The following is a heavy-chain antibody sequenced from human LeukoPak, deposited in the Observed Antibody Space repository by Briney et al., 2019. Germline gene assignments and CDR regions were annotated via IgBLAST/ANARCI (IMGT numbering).Heavy chain of an antibody. CDR1: GFTFSNAW. CDR3: TTDVTMVRGVIDY. D-gene: IGHD3-10*01. CDR2: IKSKTDGGTT. V-gene: IGHV3-15*01. Sequence: GGSLRLSCAASGFTFSNAWMSWVRQAPGKGLEWVGRIKSKTDGGTTDYAAPVKGRFTISRDDSKNTLYLQMNSLKTEDTAVYYCTTDVTMVRGVIDYWGQGTLVTDSS. J-gene: IGHJ4*02.